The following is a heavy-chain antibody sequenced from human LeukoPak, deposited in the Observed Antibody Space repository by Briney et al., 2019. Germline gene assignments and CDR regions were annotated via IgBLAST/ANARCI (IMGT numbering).Heavy chain of an antibody. CDR1: GFIFSDYA. J-gene: IGHJ3*02. Sequence: GGSLRLSCTASGFIFSDYAMMWVRQSPGKGPEWVAAIRGAGGGAFYADSVRGRFTISRDNSKYTLFLQMNSLRAEDTAVCYCARDPNGDYVGAFDMWGPGTMVTVSS. CDR2: IRGAGGGA. CDR3: ARDPNGDYVGAFDM. V-gene: IGHV3-23*01. D-gene: IGHD4-17*01.